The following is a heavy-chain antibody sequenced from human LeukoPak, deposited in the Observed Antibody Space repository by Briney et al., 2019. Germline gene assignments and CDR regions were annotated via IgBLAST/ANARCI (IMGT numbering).Heavy chain of an antibody. J-gene: IGHJ5*02. D-gene: IGHD3/OR15-3a*01. CDR1: GGSISSGGYS. V-gene: IGHV4-30-2*01. Sequence: PSQTLSLTCAVSGGSISSGGYSWSWIRQPPGKGLEWIGYIYHSGSTYYNPSLKSRVTISVDRSKNQFSLKLSSVTAADTAVYYCARVSGSYGFWWFDPWGQGTLVTVSS. CDR2: IYHSGST. CDR3: ARVSGSYGFWWFDP.